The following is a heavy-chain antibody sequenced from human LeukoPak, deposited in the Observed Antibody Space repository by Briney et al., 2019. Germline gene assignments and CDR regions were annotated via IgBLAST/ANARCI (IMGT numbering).Heavy chain of an antibody. J-gene: IGHJ4*02. CDR3: ARAYGSSGYYQLPIDY. CDR2: ITGSGGTT. D-gene: IGHD3-22*01. Sequence: GGSLRLSCAASGFTFSSYGMHWVRQAPGKGLEWVSGITGSGGTTHHADSVKGRFTISRDNSKNTLFLQMNSLRVEDTALYYCARAYGSSGYYQLPIDYWGQGTLVTVSS. CDR1: GFTFSSYG. V-gene: IGHV3-23*01.